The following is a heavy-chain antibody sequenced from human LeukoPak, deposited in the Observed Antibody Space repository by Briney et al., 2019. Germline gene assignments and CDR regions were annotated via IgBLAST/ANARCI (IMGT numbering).Heavy chain of an antibody. CDR2: IYHSGST. Sequence: PSETLSLTCTVSGYSISSGYYWGWIRQPPGKGLEWIGSIYHSGSTYYNPSLKSRVTVSVDTSKNQFSLKLSSVTAADTAVYYCARDPRRDYYDSSGYYPIDYWGQGTLVTVSS. CDR1: GYSISSGYY. CDR3: ARDPRRDYYDSSGYYPIDY. J-gene: IGHJ4*02. D-gene: IGHD3-22*01. V-gene: IGHV4-38-2*02.